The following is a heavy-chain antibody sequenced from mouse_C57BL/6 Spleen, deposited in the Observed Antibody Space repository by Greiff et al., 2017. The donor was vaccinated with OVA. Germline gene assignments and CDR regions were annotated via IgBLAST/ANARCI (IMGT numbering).Heavy chain of an antibody. J-gene: IGHJ2*01. Sequence: EVKLMESGPGLVKPSQSLSLTCSVTGYSITSGYYWNWIRQFPGNKLEWMGYISYDGSNNYNPSLKNRISITRDTSKNQFFLKLNSVTTEDTATYYCANYDYWGQGTTLTVSS. CDR1: GYSITSGYY. CDR2: ISYDGSN. V-gene: IGHV3-6*01. CDR3: ANYDY. D-gene: IGHD1-1*01.